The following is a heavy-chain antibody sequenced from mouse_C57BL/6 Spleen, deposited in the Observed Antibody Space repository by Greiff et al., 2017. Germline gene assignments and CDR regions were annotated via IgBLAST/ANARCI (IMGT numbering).Heavy chain of an antibody. J-gene: IGHJ4*01. V-gene: IGHV1-82*01. CDR3: ARSYGNYFYYYAMDY. D-gene: IGHD2-1*01. CDR2: IYPGDGDT. Sequence: VQLQQSGPELVKPGASVKISCKASGYAFSSSWMNWVKQRPGKGLEWIGRIYPGDGDTNYNGKFKGKATLTADKSSSTAYMQLSSLTSEDSAVYFCARSYGNYFYYYAMDYWGQGTSVTVSS. CDR1: GYAFSSSW.